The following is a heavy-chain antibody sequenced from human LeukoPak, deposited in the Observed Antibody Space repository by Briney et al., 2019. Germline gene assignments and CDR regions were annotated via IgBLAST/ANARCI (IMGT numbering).Heavy chain of an antibody. CDR3: ASAPVHTYWSGGSCPSEV. CDR1: GFTFSSYS. CDR2: ISSSSSYI. V-gene: IGHV3-21*01. D-gene: IGHD2-15*01. J-gene: IGHJ6*02. Sequence: PGGSLRLSCAASGFTFSSYSMNWVRQAPGKGLEWVSSISSSSSYIYYADSVKGRFTISRDNAKNSLYLQMNSLRAEDTAVYYCASAPVHTYWSGGSCPSEVSGPGDTFSVSS.